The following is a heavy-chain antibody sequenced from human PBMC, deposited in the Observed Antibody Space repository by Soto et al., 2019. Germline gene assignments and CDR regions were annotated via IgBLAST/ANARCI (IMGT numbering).Heavy chain of an antibody. V-gene: IGHV3-33*01. CDR2: IWYDGSNK. D-gene: IGHD6-19*01. CDR3: ARHHLSSGFPSAEYFQH. J-gene: IGHJ1*01. Sequence: GGSLRLSCAASGFTFSSYGMHWVRQAPGKGLEWVAVIWYDGSNKYYADSVKGRFTISRDNSKNTLYLQMNSLRAEDTAVYYCARHHLSSGFPSAEYFQHWGQGTLVTVSS. CDR1: GFTFSSYG.